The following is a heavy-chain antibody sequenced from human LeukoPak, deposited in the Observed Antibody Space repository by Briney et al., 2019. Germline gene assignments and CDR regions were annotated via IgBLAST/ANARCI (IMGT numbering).Heavy chain of an antibody. J-gene: IGHJ4*02. CDR2: ISYDGSNK. D-gene: IGHD6-13*01. V-gene: IGHV3-30*18. CDR1: GFTFSSYG. Sequence: GGSLGLSCAASGFTFSSYGMHWVRQAPGKGLEWVAVISYDGSNKYYAESVKGRFTISRDNSKNTLYLQMNSLRAEDTAVYYCAKVGSSWQIDYWGQGTLVTVSS. CDR3: AKVGSSWQIDY.